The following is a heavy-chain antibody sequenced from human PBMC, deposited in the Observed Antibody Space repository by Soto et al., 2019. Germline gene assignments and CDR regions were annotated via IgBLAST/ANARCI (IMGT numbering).Heavy chain of an antibody. CDR3: AKDHRGSGWYGRSGEFDY. J-gene: IGHJ4*02. CDR2: ISGSGGST. V-gene: IGHV3-23*01. CDR1: GFTFSSYA. D-gene: IGHD6-19*01. Sequence: GGSLRLSCAASGFTFSSYAMSWVRQAPGKGLEWVSAISGSGGSTYYADSVKGRFTISRDNSKNTLYLQMNSLRAEDTAVYYYAKDHRGSGWYGRSGEFDYWGQGTLVTVSS.